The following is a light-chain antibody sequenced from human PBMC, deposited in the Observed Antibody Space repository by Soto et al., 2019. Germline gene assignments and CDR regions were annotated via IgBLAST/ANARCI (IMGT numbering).Light chain of an antibody. V-gene: IGLV1-40*01. J-gene: IGLJ2*01. CDR1: SSNIGAGYD. CDR3: QSYDSSLSGYVV. CDR2: GND. Sequence: QSVLTQPPAVSGAPGQRITISCTGSSSNIGAGYDVHWYQKLPGTAPKVLIYGNDKRPSGVPDRFSGSTSGTSASLAITGRQAEDEADYYCQSYDSSLSGYVVFGGGTKLTV.